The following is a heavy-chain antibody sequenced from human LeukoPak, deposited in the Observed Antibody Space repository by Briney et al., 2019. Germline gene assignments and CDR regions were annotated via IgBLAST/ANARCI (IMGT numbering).Heavy chain of an antibody. CDR3: ARLGRQWLVNADYYYYYYMDV. D-gene: IGHD6-19*01. CDR2: INHSGST. V-gene: IGHV4-34*01. CDR1: GFTFGDYA. Sequence: GSLRLSCTASGFTFGDYAMSWFRQPPGKGLEWIGEINHSGSTNYNPSLKSRVTISVDTSKNQFSLKLSSVTAADTAVYYCARLGRQWLVNADYYYYYYMDVWGKGTTVTISS. J-gene: IGHJ6*03.